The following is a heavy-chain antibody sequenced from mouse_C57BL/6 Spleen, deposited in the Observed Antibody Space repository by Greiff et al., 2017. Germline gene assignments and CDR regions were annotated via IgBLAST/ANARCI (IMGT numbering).Heavy chain of an antibody. V-gene: IGHV14-3*01. Sequence: VQLQQSVAELVRPGASVKLSCTASGFNIKNTYMHWVKQRPEQGLEWIGRIVPANGNTKYAPKFKGKATITADTSSNTAYLQLSSLTSEDTAIYYCAPAEVGRGDFDVWGTGATVTVSS. D-gene: IGHD1-1*01. CDR2: IVPANGNT. J-gene: IGHJ1*03. CDR1: GFNIKNTY. CDR3: APAEVGRGDFDV.